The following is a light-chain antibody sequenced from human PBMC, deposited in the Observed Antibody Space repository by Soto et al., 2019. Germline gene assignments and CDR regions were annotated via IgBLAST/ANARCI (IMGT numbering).Light chain of an antibody. V-gene: IGKV3-11*01. Sequence: EIVLTQSPATLSLSPGERATLSCRASQSVSSYLAWYQQKPGQAPRLLIYDASNRATGIPARFSGSGSGTDFTLTITSLEPEDFAVYYCQQYHIYSGTFGQGTKVEIK. CDR2: DAS. CDR3: QQYHIYSGT. J-gene: IGKJ1*01. CDR1: QSVSSY.